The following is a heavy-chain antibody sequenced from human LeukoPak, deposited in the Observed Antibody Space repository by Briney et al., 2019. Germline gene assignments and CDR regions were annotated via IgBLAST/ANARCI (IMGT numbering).Heavy chain of an antibody. D-gene: IGHD5-24*01. J-gene: IGHJ6*03. Sequence: GGSLRLSCSASGFTFSSYSMTWVRQAPGKGLEWVSFISSSSSYIYYTDSVKGRFTISRDNAKNSLYLQMNSLRAEDTAVYYCARGLWLQHYYYMDVWGKGTTVTVSS. CDR2: ISSSSSYI. V-gene: IGHV3-21*01. CDR3: ARGLWLQHYYYMDV. CDR1: GFTFSSYS.